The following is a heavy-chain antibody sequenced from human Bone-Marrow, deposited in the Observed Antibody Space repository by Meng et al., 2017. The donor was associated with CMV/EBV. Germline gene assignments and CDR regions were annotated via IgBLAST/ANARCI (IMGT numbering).Heavy chain of an antibody. D-gene: IGHD6-6*01. CDR2: IKQDGSEK. V-gene: IGHV3-7*01. CDR3: ARVGIAARLGWLDP. CDR1: GFTFSSYS. Sequence: LSLTCAASGFTFSSYSMNWVRQAPGKGLEWVANIKQDGSEKYYVDSVKGRFTISRDNSKTTLYLEMNSLRAEDRAVYYCARVGIAARLGWLDPWGQGTLVTVSS. J-gene: IGHJ5*02.